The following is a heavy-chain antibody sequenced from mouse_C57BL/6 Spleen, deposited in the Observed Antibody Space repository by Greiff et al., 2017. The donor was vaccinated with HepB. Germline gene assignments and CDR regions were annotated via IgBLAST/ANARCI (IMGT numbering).Heavy chain of an antibody. V-gene: IGHV1-19*01. Sequence: VQLQQSGPVLVKPGASVKMSCKASGYTFTDYYMNWVKQSHGKSLEWIGVINPYNGGTSYNQKFKGKATLTVDKSSSTAYMELNSLTSEDSAVYYCAKKIKGWFAYWGQGTLVTVSA. CDR3: AKKIKGWFAY. CDR1: GYTFTDYY. J-gene: IGHJ3*01. CDR2: INPYNGGT. D-gene: IGHD2-4*01.